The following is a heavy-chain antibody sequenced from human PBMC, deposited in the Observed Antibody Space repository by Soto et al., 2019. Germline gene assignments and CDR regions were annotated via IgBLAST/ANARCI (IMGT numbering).Heavy chain of an antibody. Sequence: ASVKVSCKASGLTFPSDDIIWVRQTSGQGLEWMGWMNPSGTNTGYTQKLQGRATFSWHTPTTTAYMELSRLRSDDTAVYYCARGPGGDFADYYYYDMDVGAQGTRVT. D-gene: IGHD3-16*01. CDR3: ARGPGGDFADYYYYDMDV. J-gene: IGHJ6*02. V-gene: IGHV1-8*01. CDR1: GLTFPSDD. CDR2: MNPSGTNT.